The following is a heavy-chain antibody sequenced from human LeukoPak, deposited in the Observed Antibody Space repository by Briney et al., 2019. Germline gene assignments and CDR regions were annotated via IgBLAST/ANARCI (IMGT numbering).Heavy chain of an antibody. V-gene: IGHV3-7*01. Sequence: GGSLRISCAAPGFTFSSYWMSWVRQAPGKGLEWVANIKRDGSEKYYVDSVKGRFTISRDNAKNSLYLQMNSLRAEDTAVYYCARGARGGDFKNWGQGTLVTVSS. CDR3: ARGARGGDFKN. CDR2: IKRDGSEK. D-gene: IGHD2-21*01. CDR1: GFTFSSYW. J-gene: IGHJ1*01.